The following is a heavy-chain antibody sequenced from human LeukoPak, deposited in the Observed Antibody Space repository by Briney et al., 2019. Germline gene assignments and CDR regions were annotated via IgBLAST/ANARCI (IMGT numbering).Heavy chain of an antibody. CDR2: ISYDGSNK. CDR3: ARRGHGYGSPFDY. CDR1: GFTFSSYA. J-gene: IGHJ4*02. V-gene: IGHV3-30-3*01. D-gene: IGHD5-18*01. Sequence: PGESLRLSCAASGFTFSSYAMHWVRQAPGKGLEWVAVISYDGSNKYYADSVKGRFTISRDNSKNTLYLQMSSLRAEDTAVYYCARRGHGYGSPFDYWAREPWSPSPQ.